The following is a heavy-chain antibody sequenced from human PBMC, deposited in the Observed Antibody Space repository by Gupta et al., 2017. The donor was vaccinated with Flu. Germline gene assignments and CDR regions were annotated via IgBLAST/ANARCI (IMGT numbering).Heavy chain of an antibody. CDR1: GLNFRSYW. V-gene: IGHV3-7*01. D-gene: IGHD6-19*01. J-gene: IGHJ5*02. Sequence: EVQLVESGGGLVQPGGSLRLSCAASGLNFRSYWMKWVRQAPGKGLQWVANKRQSGSEKNYVDSVKGRFTISRDNAKNLLYLQMNSLRAEDTAVYYCAGDQYSNGWHDDNKWFDPWGRGTLVTVSS. CDR3: AGDQYSNGWHDDNKWFDP. CDR2: KRQSGSEK.